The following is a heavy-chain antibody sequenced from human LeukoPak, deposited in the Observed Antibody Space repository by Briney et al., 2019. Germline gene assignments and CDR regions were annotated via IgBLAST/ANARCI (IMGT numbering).Heavy chain of an antibody. D-gene: IGHD3-10*01. V-gene: IGHV4-4*07. CDR1: GGSISNYY. J-gene: IGHJ4*02. CDR2: IYNSGTT. CDR3: ARGRASYDY. Sequence: SETLSLTCTVSGGSISNYYWTWIRQPAGKGLEWIGRIYNSGTTNYNPSLKRRVTMSVDTSKNQFSLKLSSVTAADTGVYYCARGRASYDYWGQGTLVTVSS.